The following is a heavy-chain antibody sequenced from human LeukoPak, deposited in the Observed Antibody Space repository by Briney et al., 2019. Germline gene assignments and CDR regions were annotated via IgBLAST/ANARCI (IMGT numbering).Heavy chain of an antibody. V-gene: IGHV4-38-2*01. Sequence: PGGSLRLSCAASGFTFSDYYMSWIRQPPGKGLEWIGSIYYSGSTYYNPSLKSRVTISVDTSKNQFSLKLSSVTAADTAVYYCARAYYGDYFDYWGQGTLVTVSS. D-gene: IGHD4-17*01. CDR1: GFTFSDYY. J-gene: IGHJ4*02. CDR3: ARAYYGDYFDY. CDR2: IYYSGST.